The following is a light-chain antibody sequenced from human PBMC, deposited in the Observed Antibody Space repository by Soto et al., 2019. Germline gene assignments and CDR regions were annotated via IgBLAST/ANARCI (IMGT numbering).Light chain of an antibody. Sequence: DIVLTQSPGTLSLSPGERVTLSCRASQIVTSDYLAWYHQAPGQAPRLLIYGAFNRATGISDRFSGSGSGTDFTLSISKLEPGDFGVYFCHQYCKSPRTFGQGTKVEIK. J-gene: IGKJ1*01. CDR3: HQYCKSPRT. CDR1: QIVTSDY. CDR2: GAF. V-gene: IGKV3-20*01.